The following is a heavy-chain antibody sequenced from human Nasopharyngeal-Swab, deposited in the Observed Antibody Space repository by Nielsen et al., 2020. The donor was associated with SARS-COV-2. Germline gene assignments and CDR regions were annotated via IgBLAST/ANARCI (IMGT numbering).Heavy chain of an antibody. CDR1: GFTFDDYA. V-gene: IGHV3-9*01. CDR3: AKLADYYDRSGQFDY. J-gene: IGHJ4*02. Sequence: GGSLRLSCAVSGFTFDDYAMHWVRHAPGKGLEWVSGISWNSGSIGYADSVKGRFTTSRDNAKNSLYLQMNSLRAEDTALYYCAKLADYYDRSGQFDYWGQGTLVTVSS. CDR2: ISWNSGSI. D-gene: IGHD3-22*01.